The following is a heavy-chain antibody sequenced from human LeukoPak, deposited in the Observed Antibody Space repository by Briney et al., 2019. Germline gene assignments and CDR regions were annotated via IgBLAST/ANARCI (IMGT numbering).Heavy chain of an antibody. J-gene: IGHJ4*02. V-gene: IGHV4-30-2*01. CDR3: ARVLPSYTFDY. D-gene: IGHD3-16*01. Sequence: RGRVTLSVDKSKNHFSLDLTSVTAADTAVYYCARVLPSYTFDYWGQGTLVTVSS.